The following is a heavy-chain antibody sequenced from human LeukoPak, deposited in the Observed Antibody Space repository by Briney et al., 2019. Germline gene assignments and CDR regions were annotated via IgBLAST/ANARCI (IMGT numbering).Heavy chain of an antibody. CDR3: AREYSSSSGLFDY. J-gene: IGHJ4*02. CDR1: GGSISSSSYY. V-gene: IGHV4-39*07. Sequence: SETLSLTCTVSGGSISSSSYYWGWIRQPPGKGLEWIGSIYYRGSTNYNPSLKSRVTISVDTSKNQFSLKLSSVTAADTAVYYCAREYSSSSGLFDYWGQGTLVTVSS. CDR2: IYYRGST. D-gene: IGHD6-6*01.